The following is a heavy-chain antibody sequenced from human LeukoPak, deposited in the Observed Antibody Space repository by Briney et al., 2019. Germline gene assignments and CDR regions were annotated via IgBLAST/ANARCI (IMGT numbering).Heavy chain of an antibody. V-gene: IGHV3-74*01. D-gene: IGHD6-13*01. Sequence: PGGSLRLSCAAPGFTFSSHWMHWVRQAPGKGLVWVSRINNDGSSSSYADSVKGRFTISRDNAKNTLYLQMNSLRAEDTAVYYCTRGQGIADYWGKGTLVTVSS. CDR1: GFTFSSHW. CDR3: TRGQGIADY. CDR2: INNDGSSS. J-gene: IGHJ4*02.